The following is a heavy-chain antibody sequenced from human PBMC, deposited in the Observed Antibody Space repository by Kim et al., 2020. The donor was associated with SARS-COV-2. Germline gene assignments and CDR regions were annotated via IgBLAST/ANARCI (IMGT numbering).Heavy chain of an antibody. D-gene: IGHD2-2*01. CDR2: IYYSGST. Sequence: SETLSLTCTVSGGSISSGGYYWSWIRQHPGKGLEWIGYIYYSGSTYYNPSLKSRVTISVDTSKNQFSLKLSSVTAADTAVYYCARDVLTPSSTRANWFDPWGQGTLVTVSS. J-gene: IGHJ5*02. CDR3: ARDVLTPSSTRANWFDP. V-gene: IGHV4-31*03. CDR1: GGSISSGGYY.